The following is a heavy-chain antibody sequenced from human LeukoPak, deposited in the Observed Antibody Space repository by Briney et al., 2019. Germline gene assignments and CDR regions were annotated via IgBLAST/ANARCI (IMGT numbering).Heavy chain of an antibody. CDR3: AKDVGKWESLHFFDY. J-gene: IGHJ4*02. D-gene: IGHD1-26*01. V-gene: IGHV3-23*01. Sequence: GGSLRLSCLTSGFTLSTNAMSWVRQAPGKGLEWISGISGSGASTYYADSVKGRFTISRDDSRNTPYLQMNSLRGDDTAVYYCAKDVGKWESLHFFDYWGQGTLVTVSS. CDR2: ISGSGAST. CDR1: GFTLSTNA.